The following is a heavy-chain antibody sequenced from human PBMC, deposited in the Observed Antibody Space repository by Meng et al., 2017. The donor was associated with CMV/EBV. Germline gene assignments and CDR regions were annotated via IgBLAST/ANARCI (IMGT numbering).Heavy chain of an antibody. CDR1: GGTFSSYA. CDR2: IIPIFGTA. D-gene: IGHD3-22*01. Sequence: SVKVSCKASGGTFSSYAISWVRQAPAQGLEWMGGIIPIFGTANYAQKFQGSVTITTDESTSTAYMELSSLRSEDTAVYYCARTIYYYDSSGYSAGYDYWGQGTLVTVSS. CDR3: ARTIYYYDSSGYSAGYDY. V-gene: IGHV1-69*05. J-gene: IGHJ4*02.